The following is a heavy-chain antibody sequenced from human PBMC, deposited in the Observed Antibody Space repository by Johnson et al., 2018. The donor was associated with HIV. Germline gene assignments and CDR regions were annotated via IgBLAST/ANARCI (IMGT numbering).Heavy chain of an antibody. Sequence: EKLVESGGGVVQPGRSLRASCAASGFGFSRYVMHWVRQAPGKGLEWVSVIYSGGSTYYADSVKGRFPISRDNSRNTLYLQMNSLRAEDTAVYYCARVKQQVVRVGSDAFDIWGQGTMVTVSS. CDR3: ARVKQQVVRVGSDAFDI. D-gene: IGHD6-13*01. V-gene: IGHV3-66*02. CDR2: IYSGGST. J-gene: IGHJ3*02. CDR1: GFGFSRYV.